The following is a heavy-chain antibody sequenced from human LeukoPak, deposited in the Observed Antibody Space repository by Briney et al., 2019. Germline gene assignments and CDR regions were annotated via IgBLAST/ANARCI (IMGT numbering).Heavy chain of an antibody. CDR3: AITMVRGVRIWFDP. V-gene: IGHV4-30-4*01. D-gene: IGHD3-10*01. J-gene: IGHJ5*02. CDR1: GGSISSGDYY. CDR2: IYYSGST. Sequence: SETLSLTCTVSGGSISSGDYYWSWIRQPPGKGLEWIGYIYYSGSTYYNPSLKSRVTISVDTSKNQFSLKLSSVTAADTAVYYCAITMVRGVRIWFDPWGQRTLVTVSS.